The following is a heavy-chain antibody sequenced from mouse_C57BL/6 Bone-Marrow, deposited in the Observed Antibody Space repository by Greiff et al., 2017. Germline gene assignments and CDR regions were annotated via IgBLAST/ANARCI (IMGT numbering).Heavy chain of an antibody. CDR2: INPSSGYT. V-gene: IGHV1-7*01. CDR3: ARWLLRRYFDV. CDR1: GYTFTSYW. J-gene: IGHJ1*03. Sequence: VQLQESGAELAKPGASVKLSCKASGYTFTSYWMHWVKQRPGQGLEWIGYINPSSGYTKYNQKFKDKATLTADKSSSTAYMPLSSLTYEDSAVYYCARWLLRRYFDVWGTGTTVTVSS. D-gene: IGHD2-3*01.